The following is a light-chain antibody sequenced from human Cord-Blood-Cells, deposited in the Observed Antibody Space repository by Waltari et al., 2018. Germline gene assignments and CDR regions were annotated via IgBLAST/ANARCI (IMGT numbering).Light chain of an antibody. CDR3: QQYGSSPPYT. Sequence: EIVLTQSPGTLSLSPGERATLPCRASQSVSSSYLAWYQQKPGQAPRLLIYGASSRATGIPDRFSGSGSGTAFTLTISRLEPEEFAVYYCQQYGSSPPYTFGQGTKLEIK. CDR2: GAS. J-gene: IGKJ2*01. CDR1: QSVSSSY. V-gene: IGKV3-20*01.